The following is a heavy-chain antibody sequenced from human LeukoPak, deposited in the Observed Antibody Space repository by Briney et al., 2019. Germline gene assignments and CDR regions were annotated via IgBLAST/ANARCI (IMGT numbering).Heavy chain of an antibody. CDR3: AREVYGSGSYLWDDY. J-gene: IGHJ4*02. CDR2: INPNNGNT. CDR1: GYTFTGYY. V-gene: IGHV1-18*04. Sequence: GASVKVSCKASGYTFTGYYMHWVRQAPGQGLEWMGWINPNNGNTNYAQKLQGRVTMTTDTSTSTAYMELRSLRSDDTAVYYCAREVYGSGSYLWDDYWGQGTLVTVSS. D-gene: IGHD3-10*01.